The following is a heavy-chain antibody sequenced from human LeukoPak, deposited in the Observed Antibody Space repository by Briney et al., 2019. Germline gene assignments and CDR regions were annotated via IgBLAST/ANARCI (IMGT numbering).Heavy chain of an antibody. CDR1: GGSISSSSYY. CDR3: ARVGYCSGGSCYRGMMDV. J-gene: IGHJ6*02. D-gene: IGHD2-15*01. V-gene: IGHV4-61*02. Sequence: SETLSLTCTVSGGSISSSSYYWSWIRQPAGKGLEWIGRIYTSGSTNYNPSLKSRVTISVDTSKNQFSPKLSSVTAADTAVYYCARVGYCSGGSCYRGMMDVWGQGTTVTVSS. CDR2: IYTSGST.